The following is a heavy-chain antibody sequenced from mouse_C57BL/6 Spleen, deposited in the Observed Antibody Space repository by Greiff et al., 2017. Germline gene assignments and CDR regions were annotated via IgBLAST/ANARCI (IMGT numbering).Heavy chain of an antibody. CDR1: GYTFTSYT. CDR2: IHPSSGYT. Sequence: VQLQQSGAELVRPGASVKMSCKASGYTFTSYTMHWVKQRPGQGLEWIGNIHPSSGYTKYNQKFKGKATLTADKSSSTAYMQLSSLTSEDAAVDYCARAGYCSNYEPFDYWGQGTTVTVSS. J-gene: IGHJ2*01. V-gene: IGHV1-4*01. D-gene: IGHD2-5*01. CDR3: ARAGYCSNYEPFDY.